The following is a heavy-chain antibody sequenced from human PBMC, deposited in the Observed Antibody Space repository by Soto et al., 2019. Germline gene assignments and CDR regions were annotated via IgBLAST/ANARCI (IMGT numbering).Heavy chain of an antibody. CDR1: GGTFSSYA. Sequence: ASVKVSCKASGGTFSSYAISWVRQAPGQGLEWMGGIIPIFGTANYAQKFQDRVTITADESTGTAYMELSSLRSEDTAVYYCARHLDAVSSSSCFGVCYYYYGMDVWGQGTTVTVSS. CDR3: ARHLDAVSSSSCFGVCYYYYGMDV. CDR2: IIPIFGTA. D-gene: IGHD6-6*01. J-gene: IGHJ6*02. V-gene: IGHV1-69*13.